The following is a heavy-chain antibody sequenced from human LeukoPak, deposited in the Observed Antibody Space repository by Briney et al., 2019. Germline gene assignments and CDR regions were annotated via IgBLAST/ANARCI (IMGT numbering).Heavy chain of an antibody. Sequence: GGSLRLSCAASGFTFSSYSMNWVRQAPGKGREWVSSISSSNTYIYYADSVKGRFTISRDNAKKSLYLQMNSLRAEDTAVYYCASPYSSRWYELCYWGQGTLVTVPS. J-gene: IGHJ4*02. D-gene: IGHD6-13*01. CDR3: ASPYSSRWYELCY. V-gene: IGHV3-21*01. CDR2: ISSSNTYI. CDR1: GFTFSSYS.